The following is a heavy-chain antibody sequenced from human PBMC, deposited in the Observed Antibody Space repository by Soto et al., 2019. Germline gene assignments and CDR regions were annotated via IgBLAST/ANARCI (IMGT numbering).Heavy chain of an antibody. J-gene: IGHJ3*02. V-gene: IGHV3-30*18. CDR1: GFTFSSYG. CDR2: ISYDGSNK. CDR3: AKDKGDTTTDAFDI. D-gene: IGHD2-21*02. Sequence: RGSLRLSCAASGFTFSSYGMHWFRQAPGKGLEWVAVISYDGSNKYYADSVKGRFTISRDNSKNTLYLQMNSLRAEDTAVYYCAKDKGDTTTDAFDIWGQGTMVTVSS.